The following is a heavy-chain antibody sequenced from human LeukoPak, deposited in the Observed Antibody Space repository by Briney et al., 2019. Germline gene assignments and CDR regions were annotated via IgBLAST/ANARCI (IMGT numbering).Heavy chain of an antibody. CDR1: GGTFSSYT. Sequence: SVKVSCKASGGTFSSYTISWVRQAPGQGLEWMGRIIPILGIANYAQKFQGRVTITADKSTSTAYMELSSLRSEDTAVYYCARGMGSSPSFDYWGQGTLVTVSS. J-gene: IGHJ4*02. CDR3: ARGMGSSPSFDY. CDR2: IIPILGIA. V-gene: IGHV1-69*02. D-gene: IGHD6-6*01.